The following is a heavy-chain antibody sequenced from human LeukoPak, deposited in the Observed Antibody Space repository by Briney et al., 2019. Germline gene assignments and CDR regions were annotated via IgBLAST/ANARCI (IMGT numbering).Heavy chain of an antibody. V-gene: IGHV3-30-3*01. J-gene: IGHJ4*02. CDR1: GFTFSSYA. Sequence: PGRSLRLSCAASGFTFSSYAMHWVRQAPGKGLEWVAVISYDGSNKYYADSVKGRFTISRDNSKNTLYLQMNSLRAEDTAVYYCARDPNNSGGAHYFDYWGQGTLVTVSS. D-gene: IGHD3-10*01. CDR3: ARDPNNSGGAHYFDY. CDR2: ISYDGSNK.